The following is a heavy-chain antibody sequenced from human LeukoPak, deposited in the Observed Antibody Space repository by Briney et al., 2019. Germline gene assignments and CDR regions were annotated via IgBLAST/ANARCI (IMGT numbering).Heavy chain of an antibody. V-gene: IGHV3-21*01. CDR3: AREAYGPDYYMDV. CDR2: ISSSGSYI. Sequence: PGGSLRLSCAASRFTFSSYSMNWVRQAPGKGLEWVSSISSSGSYIYHADSVKGRFTISRDNAKNTLYLHMSNLRAEDTAVYYCAREAYGPDYYMDVWGKGTTVTISS. D-gene: IGHD3-10*01. J-gene: IGHJ6*03. CDR1: RFTFSSYS.